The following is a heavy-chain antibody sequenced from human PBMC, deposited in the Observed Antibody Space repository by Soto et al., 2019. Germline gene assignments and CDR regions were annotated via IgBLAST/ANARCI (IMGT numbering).Heavy chain of an antibody. CDR1: GFTFSSYS. J-gene: IGHJ4*02. CDR2: ISSSSSYI. D-gene: IGHD6-19*01. V-gene: IGHV3-21*01. Sequence: EVQLVESGGGLVKPGGSLRLSCAASGFTFSSYSMNWVRQAPRKGLEWVSSISSSSSYIYYADSVKGRFTISRDNAKNSLYLQMNSLRAEDTAVYYCARRIAVAGNLDYWGQGTLVTVSS. CDR3: ARRIAVAGNLDY.